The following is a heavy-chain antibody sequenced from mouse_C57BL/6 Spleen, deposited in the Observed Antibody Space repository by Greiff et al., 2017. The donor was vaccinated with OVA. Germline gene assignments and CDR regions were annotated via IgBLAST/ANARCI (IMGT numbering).Heavy chain of an antibody. CDR3: ARHEGWEWYFDV. V-gene: IGHV5-9*01. D-gene: IGHD3-3*01. Sequence: EVMLVEPGGGLVKPGGSLKLSCAASGFTFSSYTMSWVRQTPEKRLEWVATISGGGGNTYYPDSVKGRFTISRDNATNTLYLQMSSLRSEDTAVYYCARHEGWEWYFDVWGTGTTVTVSS. CDR2: ISGGGGNT. CDR1: GFTFSSYT. J-gene: IGHJ1*03.